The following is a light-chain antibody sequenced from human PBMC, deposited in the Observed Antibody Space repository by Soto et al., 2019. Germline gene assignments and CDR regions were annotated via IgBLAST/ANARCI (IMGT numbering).Light chain of an antibody. J-gene: IGLJ1*01. CDR1: SSDVGGYNY. Sequence: QSVLTQPPSASGSPGQSVTISCTGTSSDVGGYNYVSWYQQHPGKAPKLMIYEVSKRPSGVPDRFSGSKSGNTASLTVSWLQAEDEADYYCSSYAGSNNLGHVFGTGTKVTVL. CDR2: EVS. CDR3: SSYAGSNNLGHV. V-gene: IGLV2-8*01.